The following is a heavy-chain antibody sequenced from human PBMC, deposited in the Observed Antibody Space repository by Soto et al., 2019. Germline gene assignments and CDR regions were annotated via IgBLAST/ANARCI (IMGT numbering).Heavy chain of an antibody. CDR2: INWKSDI. J-gene: IGHJ6*02. Sequence: GGSLRLSCAVSGFTFDDNAMHWVRQAPEKGLEWVSGINWKSDIGYADSVKGRFTISRDNAKNSLYLQMNGLRVEDTAVYYCARGETYYYYGMDVWGQGTTVTVSS. D-gene: IGHD3-16*01. CDR1: GFTFDDNA. CDR3: ARGETYYYYGMDV. V-gene: IGHV3-9*01.